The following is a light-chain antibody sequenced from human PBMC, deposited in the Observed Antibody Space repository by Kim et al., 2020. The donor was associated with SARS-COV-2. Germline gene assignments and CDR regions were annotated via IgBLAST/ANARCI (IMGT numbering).Light chain of an antibody. Sequence: ASVGDRVTITCRASQSMSTWLAWYQQKPGKAPKLLIYKASTLESGVPSRFSGSGSGTEFTLTISSLQPDDFATYYCQHYTSYSWAFSQGAKVDIK. CDR1: QSMSTW. J-gene: IGKJ1*01. CDR2: KAS. V-gene: IGKV1-5*03. CDR3: QHYTSYSWA.